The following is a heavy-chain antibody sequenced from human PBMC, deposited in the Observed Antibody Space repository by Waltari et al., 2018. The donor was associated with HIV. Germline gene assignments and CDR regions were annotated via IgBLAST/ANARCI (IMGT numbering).Heavy chain of an antibody. J-gene: IGHJ4*02. CDR1: GFAFSGYR. CDR2: ITISSNYI. D-gene: IGHD3-3*01. Sequence: EVQLVESGGGLVKPGGSLRLSCAASGFAFSGYRMNWVRQDPGKEMEWLSFITISSNYIYYVDAVKGRLTISRDNANNSLYLQMNSLIAEDTAMYYGARDPITIFGVKSRAFDQWGQGTLVTVSS. CDR3: ARDPITIFGVKSRAFDQ. V-gene: IGHV3-21*01.